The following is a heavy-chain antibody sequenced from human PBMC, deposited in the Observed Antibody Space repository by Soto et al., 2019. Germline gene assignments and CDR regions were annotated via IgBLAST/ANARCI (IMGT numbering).Heavy chain of an antibody. D-gene: IGHD6-13*01. V-gene: IGHV1-8*01. Sequence: QVQLVQSGAEVKKPGASVKVSCKASGYTFTSYDINWVRQATGQGLEWMGWMNPNSGNPGYAQKFRGRVTMTRNTSISTAYMELSSLRSEDTAVYYCARERSAAGTGWFDPWGQGTLVTVSS. CDR2: MNPNSGNP. J-gene: IGHJ5*02. CDR3: ARERSAAGTGWFDP. CDR1: GYTFTSYD.